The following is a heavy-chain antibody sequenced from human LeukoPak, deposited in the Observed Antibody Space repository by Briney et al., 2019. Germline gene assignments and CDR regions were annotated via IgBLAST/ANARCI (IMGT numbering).Heavy chain of an antibody. Sequence: SETLSLTCTVSGGSISSGSYYWSWIRQPAGKGLEWIGRIYTSGSTNYNPSLKSRVTISVDTSKNQFPLKLSSVTAADTAVYYCARVERFSVGAGNYDFWSGSYYYYYMDVWGKGTTVTVSS. CDR3: ARVERFSVGAGNYDFWSGSYYYYYMDV. V-gene: IGHV4-61*02. CDR2: IYTSGST. J-gene: IGHJ6*03. D-gene: IGHD3-3*01. CDR1: GGSISSGSYY.